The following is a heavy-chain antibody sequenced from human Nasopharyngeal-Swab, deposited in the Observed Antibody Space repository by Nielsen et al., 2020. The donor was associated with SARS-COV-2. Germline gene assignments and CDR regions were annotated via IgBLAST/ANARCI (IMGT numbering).Heavy chain of an antibody. Sequence: GESLKISCAASGFTFSSYGMHWVRQAPGKGLEWVAVIWYDGSNKYYADSVKGRFTISRGNSKNTLYLQMNSLRAEDTAVYYCARDPPATWYGMDVWGQGTTVTVSS. J-gene: IGHJ6*02. V-gene: IGHV3-33*01. CDR2: IWYDGSNK. CDR1: GFTFSSYG. CDR3: ARDPPATWYGMDV.